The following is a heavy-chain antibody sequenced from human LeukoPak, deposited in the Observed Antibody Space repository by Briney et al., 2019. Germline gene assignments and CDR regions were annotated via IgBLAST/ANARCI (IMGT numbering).Heavy chain of an antibody. V-gene: IGHV3-23*01. CDR3: ARDPDVEMATIEPLFDY. D-gene: IGHD5-24*01. J-gene: IGHJ4*02. Sequence: GGSLRLSCAASGFTFSSYAMSWVRQAPGKGLEWVSGISGSGGSTYYADSVKGRFTISRDNSKNTLYLQMNSLRAEDTAVYYCARDPDVEMATIEPLFDYWGQGTLVTVSS. CDR1: GFTFSSYA. CDR2: ISGSGGST.